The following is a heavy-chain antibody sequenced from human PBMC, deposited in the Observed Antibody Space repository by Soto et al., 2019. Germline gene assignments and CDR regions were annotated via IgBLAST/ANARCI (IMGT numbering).Heavy chain of an antibody. CDR3: ARSEYGDDDAFDI. J-gene: IGHJ3*02. V-gene: IGHV3-33*01. D-gene: IGHD4-17*01. CDR1: GFTCSSYG. CDR2: IWYDGSNK. Sequence: GGSIRLSCAASGFTCSSYGMHWVRQAPGKGLEWVAVIWYDGSNKYYADSVKGRFTISRDNSKNTLYLQMNSLRAEDTAVYYCARSEYGDDDAFDIWGQGTMVTVSS.